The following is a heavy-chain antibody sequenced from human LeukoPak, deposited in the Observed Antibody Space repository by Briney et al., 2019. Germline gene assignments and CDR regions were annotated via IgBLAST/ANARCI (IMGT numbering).Heavy chain of an antibody. CDR1: GYTFTSYY. D-gene: IGHD3-10*01. V-gene: IGHV1-46*01. Sequence: ASVKVSCKASGYTFTSYYMHWVRQAPGQGLEWMGIINPSGGSTSYAQKFQGRVTMTRDTSTSTVYMELSSLRSEDTAVYYCTTDPYAYYFGSGYYYYMDVWGKGTTVTVSS. CDR3: TTDPYAYYFGSGYYYYMDV. J-gene: IGHJ6*03. CDR2: INPSGGST.